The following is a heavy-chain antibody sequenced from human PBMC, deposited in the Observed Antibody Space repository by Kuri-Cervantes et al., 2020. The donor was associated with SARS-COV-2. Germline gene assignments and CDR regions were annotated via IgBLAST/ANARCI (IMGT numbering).Heavy chain of an antibody. CDR2: ISAYNGNT. CDR3: APGNYYDSSGYYRAEYFQH. J-gene: IGHJ1*01. Sequence: ASVKVSCKASGYTFTSYGISWVRQAPGQGLEWMGWISAYNGNTNYAQKLQGRVTMTTDTSTSTAYMELRSLRSDDTAVYYCAPGNYYDSSGYYRAEYFQHWGQGTLVTVSS. CDR1: GYTFTSYG. V-gene: IGHV1-18*01. D-gene: IGHD3-22*01.